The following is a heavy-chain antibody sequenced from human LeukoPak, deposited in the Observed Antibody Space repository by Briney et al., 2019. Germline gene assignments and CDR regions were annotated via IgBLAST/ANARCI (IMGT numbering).Heavy chain of an antibody. CDR2: ISGSGGST. V-gene: IGHV3-23*01. D-gene: IGHD3-22*01. CDR3: AKEFVSYYYDSSGYPFDY. J-gene: IGHJ4*02. Sequence: QSGGSLRLSCAASGFTFSSYAMSWVRQAPGKGLEWVSAISGSGGSTYYAYSVKGRFTISRDNSKNTLYLQMNSLRAEDTAVYYCAKEFVSYYYDSSGYPFDYWGQGTLVTVSS. CDR1: GFTFSSYA.